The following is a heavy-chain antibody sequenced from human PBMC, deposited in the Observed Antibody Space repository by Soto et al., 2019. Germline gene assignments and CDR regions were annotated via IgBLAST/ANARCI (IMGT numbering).Heavy chain of an antibody. Sequence: GGSLRLSCSASGFTFSSYAMHWVRQAPGKGLEYVSAISSNGGSTYYADSVKGRFTISRDNSKNTLYLQMSSLRAEDTAVYYCVKGPRLLRFLDCLLFEDREWVAFDFWGQGTTVTVSS. CDR2: ISSNGGST. CDR3: VKGPRLLRFLDCLLFEDREWVAFDF. V-gene: IGHV3-64D*08. D-gene: IGHD3-3*01. J-gene: IGHJ3*01. CDR1: GFTFSSYA.